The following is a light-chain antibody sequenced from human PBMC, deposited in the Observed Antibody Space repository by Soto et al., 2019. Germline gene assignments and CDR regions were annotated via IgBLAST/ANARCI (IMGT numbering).Light chain of an antibody. CDR3: KEADVFPWR. Sequence: DIQMTQYPSSVSASVGDSVTMTCRASQGITNGLTWYQQKPGKAPKRLIYGASSLQSGVPSRFSGSGSGTEFILTITGVQIEDFATYFCKEADVFPWRFGHGTKVDIK. CDR2: GAS. V-gene: IGKV1-12*01. J-gene: IGKJ1*01. CDR1: QGITNG.